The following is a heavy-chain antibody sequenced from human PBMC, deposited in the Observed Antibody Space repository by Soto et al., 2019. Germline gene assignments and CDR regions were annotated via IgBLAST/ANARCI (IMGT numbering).Heavy chain of an antibody. D-gene: IGHD3-16*01. Sequence: QVQLVESGGGVLEPGRSLRLSCAASGFTFSSYGMHCVRQAPGKGLEWVAVISYDGSYKSYADSVKGRFTISRDNSKNTLYLQMNSLRAEDTAVYYCAKWNGGFAYWGQGTLVTVSS. CDR1: GFTFSSYG. V-gene: IGHV3-30*18. CDR2: ISYDGSYK. CDR3: AKWNGGFAY. J-gene: IGHJ4*02.